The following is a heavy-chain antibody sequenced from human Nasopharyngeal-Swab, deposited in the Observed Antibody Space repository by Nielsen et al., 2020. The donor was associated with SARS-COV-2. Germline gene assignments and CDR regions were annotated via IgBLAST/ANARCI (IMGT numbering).Heavy chain of an antibody. CDR1: GFTFSSYS. D-gene: IGHD3-3*01. CDR2: ISSSSSTI. V-gene: IGHV3-48*01. J-gene: IGHJ3*02. Sequence: GESLQISCAASGFTFSSYSMNWVRQAPGKGLEWVSYISSSSSTIYYADSVKGRFTISRDNAKNSLYLQMNSLRAEDTAVYYCAREVLRFLEWLLPSDAFDIWGQGTMVTVSS. CDR3: AREVLRFLEWLLPSDAFDI.